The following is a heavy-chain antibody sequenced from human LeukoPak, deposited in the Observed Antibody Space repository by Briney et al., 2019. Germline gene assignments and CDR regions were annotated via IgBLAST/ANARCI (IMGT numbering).Heavy chain of an antibody. D-gene: IGHD2-8*01. CDR3: ARDYATMYGLPDGY. J-gene: IGHJ4*02. Sequence: GGSLRLSCAASGFTISSYWMHWVRQAPGKGLVWVSRINSDGSSTSYADSVKGRFTISRDNSKNTLYLQMNSLRAEDTAVYYCARDYATMYGLPDGYWGQGTLVTVSS. V-gene: IGHV3-74*01. CDR2: INSDGSST. CDR1: GFTISSYW.